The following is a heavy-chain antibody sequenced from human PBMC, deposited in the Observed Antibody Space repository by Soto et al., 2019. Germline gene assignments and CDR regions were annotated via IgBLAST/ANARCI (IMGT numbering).Heavy chain of an antibody. V-gene: IGHV3-23*01. D-gene: IGHD2-8*01. Sequence: GGSLRLSCAASGFTFSSYAMSWVRQAPGKGLEWVSAISGSGGSTYYADSVKGRFTISRDNSKNTLYLQMNSLRAEDTAVYYCARAPGVYAMKIEYFDYWGQGTLVTVSS. CDR1: GFTFSSYA. CDR2: ISGSGGST. J-gene: IGHJ4*02. CDR3: ARAPGVYAMKIEYFDY.